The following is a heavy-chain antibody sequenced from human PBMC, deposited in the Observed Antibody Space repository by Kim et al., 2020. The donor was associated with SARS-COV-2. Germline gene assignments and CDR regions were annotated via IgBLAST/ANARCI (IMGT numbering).Heavy chain of an antibody. CDR3: ARRGVRGNYYYYGMDV. J-gene: IGHJ6*02. V-gene: IGHV4-31*02. Sequence: SRKSRVTISVDTSKNQFSLKLSSVTAADTAVYYCARRGVRGNYYYYGMDVWGQGTTVTVSS. D-gene: IGHD3-10*01.